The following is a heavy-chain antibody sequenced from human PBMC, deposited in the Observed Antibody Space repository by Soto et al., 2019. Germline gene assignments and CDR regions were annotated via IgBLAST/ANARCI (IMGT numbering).Heavy chain of an antibody. J-gene: IGHJ3*02. CDR2: ISSSGNTI. CDR3: ARRYSGGRAFDI. CDR1: EFTFSDYY. Sequence: QVQLVESGGGLVRPGESLRLSCAASEFTFSDYYMSWIRQAPGKGLEWVSYISSSGNTIYYADSVKGRFTISRDNAKNSLYLQMNSLRAVDMAVYYCARRYSGGRAFDICGQGTMVTVSS. V-gene: IGHV3-11*01. D-gene: IGHD5-12*01.